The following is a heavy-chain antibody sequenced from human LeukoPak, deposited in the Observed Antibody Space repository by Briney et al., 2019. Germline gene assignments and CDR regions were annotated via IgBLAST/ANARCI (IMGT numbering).Heavy chain of an antibody. Sequence: ASVKVSCKASGYTFTDYYIHWVRQAPGQGLEYMGWINPNSGGTNSAQKFQDWVTMTRDTSISTAYMELSRLRSDDTAVYYCARTLAEMTTVTTFDYWGQGTLVTVSS. CDR1: GYTFTDYY. J-gene: IGHJ4*02. CDR2: INPNSGGT. V-gene: IGHV1-2*04. CDR3: ARTLAEMTTVTTFDY. D-gene: IGHD4-17*01.